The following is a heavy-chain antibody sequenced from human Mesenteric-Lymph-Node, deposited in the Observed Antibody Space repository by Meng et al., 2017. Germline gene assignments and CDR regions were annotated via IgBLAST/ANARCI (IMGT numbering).Heavy chain of an antibody. V-gene: IGHV1-2*06. J-gene: IGHJ4*02. CDR2: FYPNSCGT. CDR3: ARDKVGCSSTSCYIDY. CDR1: GYTFTVYS. D-gene: IGHD2-2*02. Sequence: HVQLGQSGAGVRVPGASVKVSFTSSGYTFTVYSTHLVRQAPGQGLELMGRFYPNSCGTSYAQEFRGRVTMTRDTSISTAYLELSRLISDDTAVYYCARDKVGCSSTSCYIDYWGQGTLVTVSS.